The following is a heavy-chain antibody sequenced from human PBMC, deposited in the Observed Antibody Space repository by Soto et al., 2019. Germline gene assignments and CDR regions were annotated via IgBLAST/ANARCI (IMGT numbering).Heavy chain of an antibody. CDR2: IKEDGSGK. Sequence: PGGSLRLSCVASGFTFSNHWMSWVRQAPGKGLEWVANIKEDGSGKYYMDSVKGRFTISRDNAENSVYLQMNSLRAEDTAVYYCARGHYGMDVWGQGTTVTVSS. CDR1: GFTFSNHW. J-gene: IGHJ6*02. V-gene: IGHV3-7*03. CDR3: ARGHYGMDV.